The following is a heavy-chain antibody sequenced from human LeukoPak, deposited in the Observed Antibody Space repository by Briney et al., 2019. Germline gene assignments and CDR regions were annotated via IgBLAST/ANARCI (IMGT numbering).Heavy chain of an antibody. J-gene: IGHJ2*01. V-gene: IGHV3-30-3*01. D-gene: IGHD5-24*01. CDR3: ARYWDGYNWCWYFDL. Sequence: GGSLRLSCAASGFTFSTYAMHWVRQAPGKGLEWVAVISYDGSNKYYADSVKGRFTISRDNSKNTLYLQMNSQRAEDTAVYYCARYWDGYNWCWYFDLGVRGTLDTVSS. CDR2: ISYDGSNK. CDR1: GFTFSTYA.